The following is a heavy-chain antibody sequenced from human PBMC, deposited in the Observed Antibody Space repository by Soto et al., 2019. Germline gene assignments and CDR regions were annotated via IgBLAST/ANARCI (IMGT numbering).Heavy chain of an antibody. J-gene: IGHJ3*02. CDR3: ARAAFDI. Sequence: GGSLRLSCAASGFTFSSYAMHWVRQAPGEGLEYVSAISSNGGSTYYADSVKGRFTISRDNSKNTLYLQMGSLRAEDMAVYYCARAAFDIWGQGRMVTVSS. CDR2: ISSNGGST. V-gene: IGHV3-64*02. CDR1: GFTFSSYA.